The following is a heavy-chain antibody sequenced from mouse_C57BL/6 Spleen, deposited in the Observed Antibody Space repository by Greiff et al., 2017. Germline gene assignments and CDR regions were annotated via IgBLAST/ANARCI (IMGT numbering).Heavy chain of an antibody. Sequence: VQLQQSGAELVRPGASVTLSCKASGYTFTDYEMHWVKQTPVHGLEWIGAIDPETGGTAYNQKFKGKAILTADKSSSTAYMELRSLTSEDSAVYYCTRRGSLHWYFGVWGTGTTVTVSS. CDR2: IDPETGGT. D-gene: IGHD6-2*01. CDR3: TRRGSLHWYFGV. J-gene: IGHJ1*03. V-gene: IGHV1-15*01. CDR1: GYTFTDYE.